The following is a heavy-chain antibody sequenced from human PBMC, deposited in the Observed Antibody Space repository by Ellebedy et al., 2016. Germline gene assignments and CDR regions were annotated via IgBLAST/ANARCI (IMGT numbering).Heavy chain of an antibody. D-gene: IGHD6-19*01. CDR3: ARGVYSSGWYPNFDY. J-gene: IGHJ4*02. Sequence: GESLKISCAASGFTFSSYSMNWVRQAPGKGLEWVSYISSSSSTIYYADSVKGRFTISRDNAKNSLYLQMNSLRAEDTAVYYCARGVYSSGWYPNFDYWGQGTLVTVSS. CDR2: ISSSSSTI. CDR1: GFTFSSYS. V-gene: IGHV3-48*01.